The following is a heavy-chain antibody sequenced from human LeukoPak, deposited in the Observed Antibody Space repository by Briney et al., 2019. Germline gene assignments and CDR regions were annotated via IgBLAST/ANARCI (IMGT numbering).Heavy chain of an antibody. CDR1: GYTFTSYG. V-gene: IGHV1-18*01. D-gene: IGHD2-15*01. CDR3: ARDPQEWWPTNPILDY. CDR2: ISAYNGDT. J-gene: IGHJ4*02. Sequence: ASVKVSCKASGYTFTSYGISWVRQAPGQGLEWMGWISAYNGDTNYAQKLQGRVTMTTDTSTSTAYMELRSLRSDDTAVYYCARDPQEWWPTNPILDYWGQGTLVTVSS.